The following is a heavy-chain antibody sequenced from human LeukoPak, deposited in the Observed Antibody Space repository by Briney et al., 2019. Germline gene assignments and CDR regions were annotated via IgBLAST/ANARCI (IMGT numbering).Heavy chain of an antibody. CDR1: GYTFTDHY. CDR2: INPNTGGT. CDR3: ARDLATIDGIAWYYFEN. V-gene: IGHV1-2*02. D-gene: IGHD5-12*01. J-gene: IGHJ4*02. Sequence: ASVKVSCKASGYTFTDHYIHWVRQAPGQGFEWMGWINPNTGGTDYAQKFQDRIAISTYTSINTAYMELSRLRSDDTALYYCARDLATIDGIAWYYFENWGQGTLVTVS.